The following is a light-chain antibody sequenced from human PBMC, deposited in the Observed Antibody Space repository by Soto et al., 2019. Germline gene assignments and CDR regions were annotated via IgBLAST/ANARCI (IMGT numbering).Light chain of an antibody. V-gene: IGLV2-14*01. Sequence: QSALTQPASVSGSPGQSITISCTGTSSDVGGYNYVSWYQQHPGKAPKLMIYEVSNRPSGVSNRFSGSKSGNTATLTISRVEAGDEADYYCQVWDTNVVFGGGTQLTVL. CDR3: QVWDTNVV. J-gene: IGLJ2*01. CDR2: EVS. CDR1: SSDVGGYNY.